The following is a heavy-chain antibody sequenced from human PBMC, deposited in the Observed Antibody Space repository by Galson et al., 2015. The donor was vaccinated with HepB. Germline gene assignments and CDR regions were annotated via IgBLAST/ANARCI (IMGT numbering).Heavy chain of an antibody. D-gene: IGHD2-2*02. CDR2: INSDGSST. CDR1: GFTFSSYW. J-gene: IGHJ4*02. CDR3: ARLFPVGYCSSTSCYRCDYYFDY. Sequence: SLRLSCAASGFTFSSYWMHWVRQAPGKGLVWVSRINSDGSSTSYADSVKGRFTISRDNAKNTLYLQMNSLRAEDTAVYYCARLFPVGYCSSTSCYRCDYYFDYWGQGTLVTVSS. V-gene: IGHV3-74*01.